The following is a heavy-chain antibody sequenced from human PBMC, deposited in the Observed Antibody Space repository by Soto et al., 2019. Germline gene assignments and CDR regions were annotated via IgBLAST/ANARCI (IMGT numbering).Heavy chain of an antibody. CDR1: GFTFTDYY. J-gene: IGHJ4*02. CDR3: ARDRYGDKAFDH. V-gene: IGHV3-11*01. CDR2: ISSSGSAI. D-gene: IGHD4-17*01. Sequence: PGGSLRLSCAASGFTFTDYYMNWIRQAPGKGLEWVSYISSSGSAIYYADSVKGRFTISRDNAKNSLYLQMNSLRAEDTAVYYCARDRYGDKAFDHGGLGTLVTVSS.